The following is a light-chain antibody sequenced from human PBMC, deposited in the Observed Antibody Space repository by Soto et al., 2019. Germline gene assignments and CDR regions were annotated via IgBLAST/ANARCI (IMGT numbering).Light chain of an antibody. CDR1: SGHSSYI. CDR3: ETWASNTRV. Sequence: QSVLTQSSSASASLGSSAKRTCTLSSGHSSYIIAWHQQQPGKAPRYLMKLEGIGSYNKGSGVPDRFSGSSSGADRYLTISNLQFEDEADYYCETWASNTRVFGGGTKLTVL. CDR2: LEGIGSY. J-gene: IGLJ3*02. V-gene: IGLV4-60*02.